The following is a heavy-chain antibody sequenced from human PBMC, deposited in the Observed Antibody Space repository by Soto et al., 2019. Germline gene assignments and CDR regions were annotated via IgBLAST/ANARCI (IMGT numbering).Heavy chain of an antibody. CDR2: ISAYNGNT. D-gene: IGHD4-17*01. V-gene: IGHV1-18*04. CDR3: ARAAYGGNFRVSGFDY. Sequence: QVQLVQSGAEVKKPGASVKVSCKASGYTFTSYGISWVRQAPGQGLEWMGWISAYNGNTNYAQKLQGRVTMTTDTSTSTAYMELRGLRSDDTAVYYCARAAYGGNFRVSGFDYWGQGTLVTVSS. CDR1: GYTFTSYG. J-gene: IGHJ4*02.